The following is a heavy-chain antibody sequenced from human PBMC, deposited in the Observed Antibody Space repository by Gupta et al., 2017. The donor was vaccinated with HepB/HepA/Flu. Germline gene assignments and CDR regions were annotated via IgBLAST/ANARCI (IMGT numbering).Heavy chain of an antibody. J-gene: IGHJ5*02. CDR2: IYYSGST. CDR3: ARHVATVTTFPPLHWFDP. D-gene: IGHD4-11*01. Sequence: QLHLQESAPGLVKPSEPLSLTCTVPVGSFSSSIYSWGWIRQPPGKGLEWIGSIYYSGSTYYNPSLKSRVTISVDTSKNQFSLKLSSVTAADTAVYYCARHVATVTTFPPLHWFDPWGQGTLVTVSS. CDR1: VGSFSSSIYS. V-gene: IGHV4-39*01.